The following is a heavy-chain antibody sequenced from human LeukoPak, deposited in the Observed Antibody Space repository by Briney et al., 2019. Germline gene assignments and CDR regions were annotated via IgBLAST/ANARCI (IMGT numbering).Heavy chain of an antibody. CDR1: GFTFSSYD. Sequence: AGGSLRLSCAASGFTFSSYDMHWVRQATGKGLEWVSAIGTAGDTYYPGSVKGRFTISRENAKNSLYLQMNSLRAGDTAVYYCARAAAGERGFDYWGQGTLVTVSS. CDR2: IGTAGDT. J-gene: IGHJ4*02. D-gene: IGHD6-13*01. CDR3: ARAAAGERGFDY. V-gene: IGHV3-13*01.